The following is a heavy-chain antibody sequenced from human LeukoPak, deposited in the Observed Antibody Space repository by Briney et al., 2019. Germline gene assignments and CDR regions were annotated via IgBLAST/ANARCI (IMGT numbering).Heavy chain of an antibody. J-gene: IGHJ5*02. CDR1: GASISSYY. CDR2: IYYSGST. CDR3: ARGYYDSSGYPTLEFDP. Sequence: SETLSLTCTVSGASISSYYWSWIRQPPGKGLEWIGYIYYSGSTNYNPSLKSRVTISVDTSKNQFSLKLSSVTAADTAVYYCARGYYDSSGYPTLEFDPWGQGTLVTVSS. D-gene: IGHD3-22*01. V-gene: IGHV4-59*01.